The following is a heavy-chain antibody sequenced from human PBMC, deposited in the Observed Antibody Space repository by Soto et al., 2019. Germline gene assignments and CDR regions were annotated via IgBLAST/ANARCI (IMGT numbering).Heavy chain of an antibody. Sequence: ASVKVSCKVSGYTLTELSMHWVRQAPGKRLEWMGGFDPEDGETIYAQKFQGRVTMTRDTSTSTVYMELSSLRSEDTAVYYCARSPPRLGCSGGSCYSLGYWGQGTLVTVSS. CDR3: ARSPPRLGCSGGSCYSLGY. V-gene: IGHV1-24*01. J-gene: IGHJ4*02. CDR2: FDPEDGET. D-gene: IGHD2-15*01. CDR1: GYTLTELS.